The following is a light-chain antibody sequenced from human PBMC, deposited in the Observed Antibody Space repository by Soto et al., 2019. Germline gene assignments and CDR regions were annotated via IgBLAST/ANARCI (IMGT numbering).Light chain of an antibody. CDR1: SSNIGRNT. CDR3: AAWDDGLVGSVV. V-gene: IGLV1-44*01. J-gene: IGLJ2*01. Sequence: QSVLTQPPSASGTPGQRVTISCSGSSSNIGRNTVNWYQQCPGTAPQLLIYRNDQRPSGVPDRFSGSKSGTSASLTITGLQSDDEADYYCAAWDDGLVGSVVFGGGTKVTVL. CDR2: RND.